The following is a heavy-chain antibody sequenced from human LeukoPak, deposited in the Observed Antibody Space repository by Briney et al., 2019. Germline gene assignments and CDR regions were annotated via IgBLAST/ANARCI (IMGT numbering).Heavy chain of an antibody. J-gene: IGHJ5*02. CDR1: GGSISSYY. Sequence: TSETLSLTCTVSGGSISSYYWSWIRQPPGKGLEWIGYIYYSGSTNYNPSLKSRVTISVDTSKNQFSLKLSSVTAADTAVYYCARLGNIGGIDPWGQGTLVTVSS. CDR3: ARLGNIGGIDP. D-gene: IGHD3-16*01. V-gene: IGHV4-59*08. CDR2: IYYSGST.